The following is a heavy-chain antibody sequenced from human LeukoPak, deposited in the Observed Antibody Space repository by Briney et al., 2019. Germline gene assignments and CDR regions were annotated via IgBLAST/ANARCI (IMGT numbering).Heavy chain of an antibody. CDR1: GYTFTSYA. CDR2: INAGNGNT. D-gene: IGHD1-1*01. Sequence: ASVKVSCKASGYTFTSYAMHWVRQALGHRLEWMGWINAGNGNTKYSQKFQGRVTITRDTSASTAYMELSSLRSEDTAVYYCARDPEGELEPYFDYWGQGTLVTVSS. CDR3: ARDPEGELEPYFDY. J-gene: IGHJ4*02. V-gene: IGHV1-3*01.